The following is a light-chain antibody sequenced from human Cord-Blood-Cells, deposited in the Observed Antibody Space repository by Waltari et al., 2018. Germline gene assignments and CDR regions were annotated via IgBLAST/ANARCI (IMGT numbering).Light chain of an antibody. Sequence: QSVLTQPPSVSGAPGQRVTISCTGSSSNIGAGYDVHWYQQLPGTAPKLLIYGNSNRPSGVPYRFSGSKSGTSASLAITGLQAEDEADYYCQSYDSSLPWVFGGGTKLTVL. V-gene: IGLV1-40*01. CDR1: SSNIGAGYD. J-gene: IGLJ3*02. CDR2: GNS. CDR3: QSYDSSLPWV.